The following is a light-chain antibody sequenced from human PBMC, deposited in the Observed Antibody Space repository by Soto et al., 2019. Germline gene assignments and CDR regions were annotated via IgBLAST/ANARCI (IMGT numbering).Light chain of an antibody. CDR3: QQDYSTPTWT. CDR2: WAS. CDR1: QSVLYSSTNKNY. Sequence: DIVMTQSPDSLAVSLGERATINCKSSQSVLYSSTNKNYLAWYQQKPGQPPKLLIYWASTRESGVPDRFSVSGSGTDFTLTISSLQAEDVAVDDDQQDYSTPTWTFGQGNKVEIK. J-gene: IGKJ1*01. V-gene: IGKV4-1*01.